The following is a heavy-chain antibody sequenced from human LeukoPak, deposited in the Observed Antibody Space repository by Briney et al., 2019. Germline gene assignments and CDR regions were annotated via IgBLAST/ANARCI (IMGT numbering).Heavy chain of an antibody. J-gene: IGHJ4*02. V-gene: IGHV5-51*07. D-gene: IGHD6-13*01. CDR2: IYPGDSDT. Sequence: GESLKISCKGSGYSFTSYWIGWGHQMPGKGLEWMGIIYPGDSDTTYSPSFQGQVTISADKSIITPYLQWSSLKASDNAMYYCARAAAAREPIDLDYWGQGTLVTVSS. CDR1: GYSFTSYW. CDR3: ARAAAAREPIDLDY.